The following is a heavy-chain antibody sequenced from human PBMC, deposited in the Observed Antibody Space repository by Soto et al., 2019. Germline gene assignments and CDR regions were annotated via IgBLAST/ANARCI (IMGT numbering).Heavy chain of an antibody. V-gene: IGHV4-4*02. CDR2: FCVTRST. CDR1: GGPFTRNNW. J-gene: IGHJ4*02. Sequence: SETLSLTCAVSGGPFTRNNWCTWVRQPPEQWLEWVGEFCVTRSTQYNQSLKSRVTISRDKSENQFSLTVTSLTAADTAVYYCASRDPGTSVDYWGQGALVTVSS. D-gene: IGHD1-7*01. CDR3: ASRDPGTSVDY.